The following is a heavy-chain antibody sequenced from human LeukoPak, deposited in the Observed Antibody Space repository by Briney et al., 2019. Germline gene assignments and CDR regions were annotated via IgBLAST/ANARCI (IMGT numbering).Heavy chain of an antibody. CDR3: ARGQGAVVVPAAISPTRY. Sequence: ASVKVSCKASGYTSTGYYMHWVRQAPGQGLEWVGWINPNSGGTNYAQKFQGRVTMTRDTSISTAYMELSRLRSDDTAVYYCARGQGAVVVPAAISPTRYWGQGTLVTVSS. J-gene: IGHJ4*02. D-gene: IGHD2-2*02. V-gene: IGHV1-2*02. CDR1: GYTSTGYY. CDR2: INPNSGGT.